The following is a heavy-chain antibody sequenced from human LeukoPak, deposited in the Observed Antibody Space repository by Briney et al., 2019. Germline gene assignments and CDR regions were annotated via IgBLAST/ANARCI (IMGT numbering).Heavy chain of an antibody. Sequence: GSLRLSCAASGFTFSSYSMNWVRQAPGKGLEWVSSISSSSSYIYYADSVKGRFTISRDNAKNSLFLQMSSLRAEDTAVYFCARGVPSGVDYFDYWGQGTLVTVSS. CDR1: GFTFSSYS. CDR3: ARGVPSGVDYFDY. D-gene: IGHD6-19*01. J-gene: IGHJ4*02. V-gene: IGHV3-21*01. CDR2: ISSSSSYI.